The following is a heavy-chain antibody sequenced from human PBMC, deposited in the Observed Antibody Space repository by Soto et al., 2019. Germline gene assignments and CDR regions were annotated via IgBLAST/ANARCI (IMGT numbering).Heavy chain of an antibody. V-gene: IGHV1-2*06. CDR3: ARASGIPGRYWYGGL. D-gene: IGHD2-21*01. Sequence: QVQLVQSGAEVKKPGATVKVSCTTYGYTFSDYFLHWVRQAPGQGPVWMGLITPKRGGTDYAQKCQGRVTMTRDPSSSPVYMDLSGLTSDDTAIYSWARASGIPGRYWYGGLWVRGTLCTVSS. CDR2: ITPKRGGT. J-gene: IGHJ2*01. CDR1: GYTFSDYF.